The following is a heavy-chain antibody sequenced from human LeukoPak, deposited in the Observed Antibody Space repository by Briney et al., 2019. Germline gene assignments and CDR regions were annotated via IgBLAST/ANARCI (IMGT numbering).Heavy chain of an antibody. V-gene: IGHV3-43*01. CDR2: ISWDGGST. J-gene: IGHJ4*02. CDR3: ARASGGRNGY. D-gene: IGHD2-8*01. Sequence: PGGSLRLSCAASGFTFDDYTMHWVRQAPGKGLEWVSLISWDGGSTYYADSVKGRFTISRDNSKNSLYLQMNSLRAEDTAVYYCARASGGRNGYWGQGTXVXVSS. CDR1: GFTFDDYT.